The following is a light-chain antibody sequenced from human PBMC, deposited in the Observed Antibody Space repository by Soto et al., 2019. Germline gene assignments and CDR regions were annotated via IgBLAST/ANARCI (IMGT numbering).Light chain of an antibody. V-gene: IGKV3-11*01. CDR3: QQRTNWPPT. J-gene: IGKJ5*01. Sequence: EIVLTQSLATLSLSPGERATLSCRASQSVSSYLAWYQQKPGQAPRLLIYDASNRATGIPARFSGSGSGTDFTLTISSLEPEDFAVYYCQQRTNWPPTCGQGTRLEIK. CDR1: QSVSSY. CDR2: DAS.